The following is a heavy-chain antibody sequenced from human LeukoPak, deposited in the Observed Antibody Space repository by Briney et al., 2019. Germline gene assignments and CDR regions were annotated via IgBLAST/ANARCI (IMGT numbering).Heavy chain of an antibody. D-gene: IGHD2-2*01. V-gene: IGHV1-69*13. CDR2: IIPIFGTA. CDR1: GGTFSSYA. J-gene: IGHJ6*02. Sequence: SVKVSCKASGGTFSSYAISCVRQAPGQGLEWMGGIIPIFGTANYAQKFQGRVTITADESTSTAYMELSSLRSEDTAVYYCAGCSSTSCYVDRRYYYGMDVWGQGTTVTVSS. CDR3: AGCSSTSCYVDRRYYYGMDV.